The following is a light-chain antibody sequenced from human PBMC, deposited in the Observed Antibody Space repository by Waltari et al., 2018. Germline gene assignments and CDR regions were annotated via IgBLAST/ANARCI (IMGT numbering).Light chain of an antibody. CDR1: QPLNNKY. Sequence: DTVLTQSPGILSLSTGESVSLSCRTSQPLNNKYLAWYLQKPGQAPGRLIHGTSKRDTGVLDRFSSSGSATDFTRTISRLYAEESAVYYCQQYGSSPYLFGRGTKLEIK. CDR3: QQYGSSPYL. CDR2: GTS. J-gene: IGKJ2*01. V-gene: IGKV3-20*01.